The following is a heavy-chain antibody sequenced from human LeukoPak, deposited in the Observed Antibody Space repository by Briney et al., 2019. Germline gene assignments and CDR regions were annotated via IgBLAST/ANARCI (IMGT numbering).Heavy chain of an antibody. D-gene: IGHD5-18*01. CDR2: IYYSGST. CDR3: ARHPPGNGYSYGVNWLDP. Sequence: SETLSLTCTVSGGSISSSSYYWGWIRQPPGKGLEWIGSIYYSGSTYYNPSLKSRLTISVDTSKNQFSLKLSSVTAADTAVYYCARHPPGNGYSYGVNWLDPWGQGTLVTVSS. CDR1: GGSISSSSYY. J-gene: IGHJ5*02. V-gene: IGHV4-39*01.